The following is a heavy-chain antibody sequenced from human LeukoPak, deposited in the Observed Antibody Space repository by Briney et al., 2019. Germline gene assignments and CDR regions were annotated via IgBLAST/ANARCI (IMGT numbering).Heavy chain of an antibody. D-gene: IGHD1-1*01. CDR2: IYPGDSDT. CDR1: GYTFSDYW. Sequence: GESLKISCKGSGYTFSDYWIGWVRQMPGRGLEWMGIIYPGDSDTRYSPSFQGQVTISADKSVSTAYLQWSSLKASDSGLYFCARRGGTYNFAGIAYAFDPWGQGTLVTVSS. CDR3: ARRGGTYNFAGIAYAFDP. V-gene: IGHV5-51*01. J-gene: IGHJ5*02.